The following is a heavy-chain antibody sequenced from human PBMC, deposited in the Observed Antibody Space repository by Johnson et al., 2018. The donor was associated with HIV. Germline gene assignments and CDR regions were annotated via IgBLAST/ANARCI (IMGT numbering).Heavy chain of an antibody. D-gene: IGHD3-10*01. CDR1: GFTVSSNY. CDR3: ARVGYGVLLWFGVDDAFDI. CDR2: IYRGGST. V-gene: IGHV3-66*01. J-gene: IGHJ3*02. Sequence: VQLVESGGGQVQPGGSLRLSCAASGFTVSSNYMSWVRQAQGKGLEWVSGIYRGGSTYYADSVKGRFTFYRDNSKNTLYLHMNTLRAEDTAVYYCARVGYGVLLWFGVDDAFDIWGQGTMVTVSS.